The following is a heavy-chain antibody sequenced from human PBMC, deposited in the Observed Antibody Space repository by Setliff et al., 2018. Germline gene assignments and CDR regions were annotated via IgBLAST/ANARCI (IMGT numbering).Heavy chain of an antibody. V-gene: IGHV1-8*02. CDR2: IIPNSGKT. CDR3: ARERYFDY. J-gene: IGHJ4*02. Sequence: ASVKVSCKASGGTFSNIGISWVRQAPGQGLEWMGGIIPNSGKTGYAQKFQGRVIMTRNTSISTAYLELNTLRSDDTAVYYCARERYFDYWGQGTLVTVSS. CDR1: GGTFSNIG.